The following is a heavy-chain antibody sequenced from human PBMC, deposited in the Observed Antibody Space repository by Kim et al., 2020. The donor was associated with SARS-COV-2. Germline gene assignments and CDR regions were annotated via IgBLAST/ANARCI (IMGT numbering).Heavy chain of an antibody. CDR2: IYYSGST. CDR3: ARGGPYYYYYYGMDV. J-gene: IGHJ6*02. V-gene: IGHV4-61*01. CDR1: GGSVSSGSYY. Sequence: SETLSLTCTVSGGSVSSGSYYWSWIRQPPGKGLEWIGYIYYSGSTNYNPALKSRVTISVDTSKNQFSLKLSSVTAADTAVYYCARGGPYYYYYYGMDVWGQGTTVTVSS.